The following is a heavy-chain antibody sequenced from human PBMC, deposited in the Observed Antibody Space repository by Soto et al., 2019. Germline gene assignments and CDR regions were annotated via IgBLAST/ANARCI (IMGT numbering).Heavy chain of an antibody. V-gene: IGHV3-23*01. CDR2: ISGSGGST. Sequence: PGGSLRLSCAASGFPFSSYAMSWARQAPGKGLEWVSAISGSGGSTYYADSVKGRFTISRDNSKNTLYLQMNSLRAEDTAVYYCAKQWGDDIVVVPAANSFDYWGQGTLVTVSS. J-gene: IGHJ4*02. CDR1: GFPFSSYA. D-gene: IGHD2-2*01. CDR3: AKQWGDDIVVVPAANSFDY.